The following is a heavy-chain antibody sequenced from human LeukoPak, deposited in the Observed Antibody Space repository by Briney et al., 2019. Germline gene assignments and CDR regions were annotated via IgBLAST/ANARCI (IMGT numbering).Heavy chain of an antibody. V-gene: IGHV1-2*02. CDR2: INPNSGGT. J-gene: IGHJ4*02. CDR1: GYTFTGYY. CDR3: ARDLLLGATTEGVFDY. Sequence: ASLKVSCKAPGYTFTGYYMHWVRQAPGQGLEWMGWINPNSGGTNYAQKFQGRVTMTRDTSISTAYMELSRLRSDDTAVYYCARDLLLGATTEGVFDYWGQGTLVTVSS. D-gene: IGHD1-26*01.